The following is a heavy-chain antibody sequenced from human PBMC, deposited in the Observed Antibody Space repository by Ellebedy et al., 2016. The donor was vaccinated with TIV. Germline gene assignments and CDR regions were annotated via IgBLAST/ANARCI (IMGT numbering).Heavy chain of an antibody. V-gene: IGHV3-64D*06. CDR1: GFTFSSYA. CDR2: IVSNGDST. D-gene: IGHD3-16*01. CDR3: VKAWGD. Sequence: PGGSLRLSCSASGFTFSSYAMHRVRQAPGKGLDYISAIVSNGDSTYYANSVKGRFIISRDNSKNTLYLQMSSLRPEYTAVYYCVKAWGDWGQGTLVTVSS. J-gene: IGHJ4*02.